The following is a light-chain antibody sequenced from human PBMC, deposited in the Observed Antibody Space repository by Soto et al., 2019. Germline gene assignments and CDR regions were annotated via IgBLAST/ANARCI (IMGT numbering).Light chain of an antibody. V-gene: IGKV3-20*01. CDR3: QQYGISSPRYI. J-gene: IGKJ2*01. CDR2: GAS. Sequence: EIVLTQSPGTLSLSPGERATLSCRASQSVSSSYLAWYQQKPGQAPRLLIYGASSRATGISDRFSGSGSVTDFTLTTSRLVPEDFAVYYWQQYGISSPRYILGQGTKLEIK. CDR1: QSVSSSY.